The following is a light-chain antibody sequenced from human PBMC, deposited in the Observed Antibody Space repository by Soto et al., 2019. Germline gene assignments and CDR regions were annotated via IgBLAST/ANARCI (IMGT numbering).Light chain of an antibody. J-gene: IGKJ4*01. V-gene: IGKV1-9*01. CDR2: AAS. CDR1: QGISSY. CDR3: QQLNSYPQT. Sequence: DIQLTQSPSFLSASVGDRVTITFRASQGISSYLAWYQQKPGKAPNLLIFAASTLQSGVPSRFSGSGSGTEFTLTISSLQPEDFATYYCQQLNSYPQTFGGGTKVEIK.